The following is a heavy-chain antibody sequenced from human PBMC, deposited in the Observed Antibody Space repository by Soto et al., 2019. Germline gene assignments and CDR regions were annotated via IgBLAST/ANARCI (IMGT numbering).Heavy chain of an antibody. CDR1: SGSLSGYY. V-gene: IGHV4-34*01. CDR3: ARAPKVSGSAQTRPDF. J-gene: IGHJ4*02. CDR2: ISPSGTT. Sequence: SETLSLTCSLYSGSLSGYYWSWIRQPPGKGLEWIGEISPSGTTNYSPSLKSRVSISVDTSKNQFSLNLTSLTAADTAVYYCARAPKVSGSAQTRPDFWGQGSLVTVSS. D-gene: IGHD6-6*01.